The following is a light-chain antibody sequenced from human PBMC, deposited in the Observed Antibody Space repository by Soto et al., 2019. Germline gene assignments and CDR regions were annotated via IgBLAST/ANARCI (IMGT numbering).Light chain of an antibody. CDR2: KAS. J-gene: IGKJ1*01. CDR1: QSISDW. CDR3: QQYNTSPWT. V-gene: IGKV1-5*03. Sequence: DIQMTQSPSTLSASVGDRVTITCRASQSISDWLAWYQQKPGKAPKIIIYKASTLESGVPSRFSGSGSGTEITLPISSPQADDFSIYSWQQYNTSPWTFCQGTKVEIK.